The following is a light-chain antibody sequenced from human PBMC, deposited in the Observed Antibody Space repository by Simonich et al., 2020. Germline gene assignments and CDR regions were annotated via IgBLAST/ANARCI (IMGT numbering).Light chain of an antibody. CDR1: NIGSKS. V-gene: IGLV3-21*03. J-gene: IGLJ2*01. CDR2: DDS. Sequence: SYVLTQPPSVSVAPGKTARITCGRNNIGSKSVHWYQQQPGQAPVLVVYDDSDRPEGIPERFSGSNSGNTATLTISRVEAGDEADYYCQVWDSSSDHVVFGGGTKLTVL. CDR3: QVWDSSSDHVV.